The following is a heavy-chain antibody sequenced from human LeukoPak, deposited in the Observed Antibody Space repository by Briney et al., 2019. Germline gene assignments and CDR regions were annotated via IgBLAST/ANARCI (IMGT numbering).Heavy chain of an antibody. Sequence: GGSLRLSCAASGFTFSSYAMSWVRQAPGKGLEWVSAISGSGGSTYYADSVKGRFTISRDNSKNTLYLQMNSLRAEDTAVYYCASAGSGYFLRHAFDIWGQGTMVTVSS. V-gene: IGHV3-23*01. CDR1: GFTFSSYA. D-gene: IGHD3-22*01. CDR2: ISGSGGST. CDR3: ASAGSGYFLRHAFDI. J-gene: IGHJ3*02.